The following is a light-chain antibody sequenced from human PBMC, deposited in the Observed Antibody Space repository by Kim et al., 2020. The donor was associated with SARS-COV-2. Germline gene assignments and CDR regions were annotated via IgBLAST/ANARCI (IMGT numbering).Light chain of an antibody. V-gene: IGLV2-14*03. CDR1: SISVGGYNY. Sequence: QSITTSCSGTSISVGGYNYVSWYQQHPGKAPKLIFYDVSNRPSGVSNRFSGSKSGNTASLTISGLQAEDEADYYCSSYTSSSTDVVFGGGTQLTVL. J-gene: IGLJ2*01. CDR3: SSYTSSSTDVV. CDR2: DVS.